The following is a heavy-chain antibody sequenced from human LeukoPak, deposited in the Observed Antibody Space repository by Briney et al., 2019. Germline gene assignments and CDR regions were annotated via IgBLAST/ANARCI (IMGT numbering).Heavy chain of an antibody. Sequence: GGALRLSCATSGFTFSSYGMHRVRQAPGKGLEWVAVISYDGGNKYYADSVKGRFTISRDNSKNTLYLQMNSLRAEDTAVYYCAKRHDYGEVQDYWGQGTLVTVSS. V-gene: IGHV3-30*18. CDR2: ISYDGGNK. D-gene: IGHD4-17*01. J-gene: IGHJ4*02. CDR3: AKRHDYGEVQDY. CDR1: GFTFSSYG.